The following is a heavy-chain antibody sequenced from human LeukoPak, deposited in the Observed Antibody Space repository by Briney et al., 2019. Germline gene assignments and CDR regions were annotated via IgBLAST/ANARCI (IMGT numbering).Heavy chain of an antibody. Sequence: SVKVSCTASGGTFIIYAISWVRQAPGQGLEWMGGIIPIFGTANYAQKFQGRVTITADESTSTAYMELSSLRSEDTAVYYCARGVSYYFDYWGQGTLVTVSS. J-gene: IGHJ4*02. CDR1: GGTFIIYA. CDR2: IIPIFGTA. CDR3: ARGVSYYFDY. V-gene: IGHV1-69*01.